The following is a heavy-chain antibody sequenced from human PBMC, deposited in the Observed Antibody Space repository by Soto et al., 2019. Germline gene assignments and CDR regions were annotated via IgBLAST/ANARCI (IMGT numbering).Heavy chain of an antibody. CDR1: GDSVSSNSAA. V-gene: IGHV6-1*01. D-gene: IGHD2-2*01. CDR3: ARDPGYCSSTSCSGYYYYGMDV. CDR2: TYYRSKWYN. J-gene: IGHJ6*02. Sequence: SQTLSLTCAISGDSVSSNSAAWNWIRQSPSRGLEWLGRTYYRSKWYNDYAVSVKSRITINPDTSKNQFSLQLNSVTPEDTAVYYCARDPGYCSSTSCSGYYYYGMDVWGQGTTVTVSS.